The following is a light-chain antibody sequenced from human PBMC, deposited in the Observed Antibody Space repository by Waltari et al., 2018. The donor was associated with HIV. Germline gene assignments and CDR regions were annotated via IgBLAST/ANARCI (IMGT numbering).Light chain of an antibody. CDR2: DSS. CDR1: QSVINR. Sequence: DIQMTQSPSSLSASVGDSVTITCRASQSVINRVNWYQQKPGKAPKVLIFDSSTLQSGVPSRFSGSGSGTEFTLTISDLQPDDFASYFCQQSYGTPLTFGPGTKVDIK. V-gene: IGKV1-39*01. J-gene: IGKJ3*01. CDR3: QQSYGTPLT.